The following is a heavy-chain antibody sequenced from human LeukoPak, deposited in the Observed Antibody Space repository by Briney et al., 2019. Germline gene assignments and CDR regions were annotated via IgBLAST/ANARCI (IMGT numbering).Heavy chain of an antibody. CDR3: ARESFSILTSATDAFDI. CDR1: GYSFTDYY. CDR2: INPKSGGT. V-gene: IGHV1-2*02. Sequence: ASVKVSCKTSGYSFTDYYMHWVRQAPGQGLEWMGWINPKSGGTNSAQRFQGRVTMTRDTSISTAYMELSRLRSDDTAVYYCARESFSILTSATDAFDIWGQGTMVTVSS. J-gene: IGHJ3*02. D-gene: IGHD3-9*01.